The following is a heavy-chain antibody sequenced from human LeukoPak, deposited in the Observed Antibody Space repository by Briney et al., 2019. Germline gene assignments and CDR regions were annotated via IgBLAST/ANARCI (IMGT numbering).Heavy chain of an antibody. CDR2: INHSGNT. D-gene: IGHD6-13*01. CDR1: GGSFSGYY. CDR3: ARGRQQLGYFQH. J-gene: IGHJ1*01. Sequence: SETLSLTCAVYGGSFSGYYWSRIRQPPGKGLEWIGEINHSGNTNYNPSLKSRVTISVDTSKNQFSLKLSSVTAADTAVYYCARGRQQLGYFQHWGQGTLVTVSS. V-gene: IGHV4-34*01.